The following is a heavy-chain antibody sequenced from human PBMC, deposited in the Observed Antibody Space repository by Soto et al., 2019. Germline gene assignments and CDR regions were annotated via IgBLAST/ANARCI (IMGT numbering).Heavy chain of an antibody. D-gene: IGHD6-6*01. CDR3: ARDNRPYGMDV. J-gene: IGHJ6*02. V-gene: IGHV3-11*05. CDR1: GLTFSDYY. CDR2: ISSNSRDT. Sequence: PGGSLRLSCAASGLTFSDYYMSWIRQAPGKGLEWVSYISSNSRDTNYADSVKGRFTISRDNVKNSLYLQMNSLRAEDTAVYYCARDNRPYGMDVWGQGTTVTVSS.